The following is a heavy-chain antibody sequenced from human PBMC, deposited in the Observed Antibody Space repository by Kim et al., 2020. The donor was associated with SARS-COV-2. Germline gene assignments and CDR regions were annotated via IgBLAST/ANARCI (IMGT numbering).Heavy chain of an antibody. D-gene: IGHD1-26*01. CDR1: GGSISSSNW. CDR2: IYHSGST. J-gene: IGHJ4*02. V-gene: IGHV4-4*02. Sequence: SETLSLTCAVSGGSISSSNWCSWVRQPPGKGLEWIGEIYHSGSTNSNPSLKSRVTISVDKSKNQFSLKLSSVTAAATAVYSCARRPKGIVGATSSYWGQGTLVTVSS. CDR3: ARRPKGIVGATSSY.